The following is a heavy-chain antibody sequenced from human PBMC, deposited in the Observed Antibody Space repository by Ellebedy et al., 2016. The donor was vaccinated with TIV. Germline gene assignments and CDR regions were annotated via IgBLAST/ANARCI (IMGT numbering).Heavy chain of an antibody. CDR2: MNPNSGNT. CDR1: GYTFTSYD. CDR3: AGMRFGDPSYGMDV. D-gene: IGHD3-10*01. J-gene: IGHJ6*02. V-gene: IGHV1-8*01. Sequence: ASVKVSXXASGYTFTSYDINWVRQATGQGLEWMGWMNPNSGNTGYAQKFQGRVTMTRNTSISTAYMELSSLRSEDTAVYYCAGMRFGDPSYGMDVWGQGTTVTVSS.